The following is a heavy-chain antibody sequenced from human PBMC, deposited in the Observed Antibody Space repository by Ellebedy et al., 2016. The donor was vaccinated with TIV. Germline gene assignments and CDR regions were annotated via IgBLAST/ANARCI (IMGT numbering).Heavy chain of an antibody. D-gene: IGHD6-25*01. CDR2: INPNSGGT. J-gene: IGHJ5*02. Sequence: AASVKVSCKASGYTFTGYYMHWVRQAPGQGLEWMGWINPNSGGTNYAQKFQGRVTMTRDRSIRTAYMDLSRLSAYDTAVYYSARERLQKNGFDPWGQGTLVTVSS. CDR3: ARERLQKNGFDP. CDR1: GYTFTGYY. V-gene: IGHV1-2*02.